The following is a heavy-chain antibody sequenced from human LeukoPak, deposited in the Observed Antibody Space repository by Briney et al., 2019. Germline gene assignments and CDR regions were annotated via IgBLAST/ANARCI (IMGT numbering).Heavy chain of an antibody. CDR3: AKIVFPNVGAWPTY. D-gene: IGHD1-26*01. J-gene: IGHJ4*02. V-gene: IGHV3-23*01. Sequence: GGSLRLSCAASGFTVSSNYMSWVRQAPGKGLEWVSAISGSGGSTYYADSVKGRFTISRDNSKNTLYLQMNSLRAEDTAVYYCAKIVFPNVGAWPTYWGQGTLVTVSS. CDR2: ISGSGGST. CDR1: GFTVSSNY.